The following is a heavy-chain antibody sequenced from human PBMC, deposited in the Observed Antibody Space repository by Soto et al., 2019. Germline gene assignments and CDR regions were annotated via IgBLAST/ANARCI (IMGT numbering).Heavy chain of an antibody. Sequence: SVKVSCKASGGTFSSYAISWVRQAPGQGLEWMGGIIPIFGTANYAQKFQGRVTITADESTSTAYMELSSLRSEDTAVYYCARDMVRGVIILGYYYYGTDVWGQGTTVTVSS. D-gene: IGHD3-10*01. J-gene: IGHJ6*02. CDR2: IIPIFGTA. CDR1: GGTFSSYA. CDR3: ARDMVRGVIILGYYYYGTDV. V-gene: IGHV1-69*13.